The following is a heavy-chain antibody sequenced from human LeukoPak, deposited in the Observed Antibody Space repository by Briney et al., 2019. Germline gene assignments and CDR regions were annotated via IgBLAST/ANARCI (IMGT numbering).Heavy chain of an antibody. V-gene: IGHV4-59*08. D-gene: IGHD3-16*01. CDR1: GGSISSYY. Sequence: SETLSLTCTVSGGSISSYYWSWIQQPPGEGLEFIGYIYYSGSTNYNPSLKSRVTISVDTSKNQFSLKLSSVTAADTAIYYCARHAQITSGPLDYWGQGTLVTVSS. J-gene: IGHJ4*02. CDR2: IYYSGST. CDR3: ARHAQITSGPLDY.